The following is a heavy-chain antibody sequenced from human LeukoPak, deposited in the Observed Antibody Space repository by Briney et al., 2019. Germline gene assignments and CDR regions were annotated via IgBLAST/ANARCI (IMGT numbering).Heavy chain of an antibody. J-gene: IGHJ4*02. Sequence: PGGSLRLSCAASGFTFSTYAMDWVRQAPGKGLEWVAFISYDGSNEYYADSVKGRFTISRDNSDNTLYLQMNSLRAEDTAVYYCASDPYSSSWRFYFDYWGQGTLVTVSS. V-gene: IGHV3-30-3*01. CDR2: ISYDGSNE. D-gene: IGHD6-13*01. CDR1: GFTFSTYA. CDR3: ASDPYSSSWRFYFDY.